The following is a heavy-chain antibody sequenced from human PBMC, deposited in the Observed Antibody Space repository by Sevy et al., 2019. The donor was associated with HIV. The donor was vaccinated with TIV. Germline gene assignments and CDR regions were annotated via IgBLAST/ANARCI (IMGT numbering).Heavy chain of an antibody. V-gene: IGHV3-21*01. CDR2: ISSSSSYI. CDR3: ARDDIVVVPAAQIYYYYGMDV. CDR1: GFTFSSYS. Sequence: GGSLRLSCAASGFTFSSYSMNWVRQAPGKGLEWVSSISSSSSYIYYADSVKRRFTISRDNAKNSLYLQMNSLRAEDTAVYYCARDDIVVVPAAQIYYYYGMDVWGQGTTVTVSS. D-gene: IGHD2-2*01. J-gene: IGHJ6*02.